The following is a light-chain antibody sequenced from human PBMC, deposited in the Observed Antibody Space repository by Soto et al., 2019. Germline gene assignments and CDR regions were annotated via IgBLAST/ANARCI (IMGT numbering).Light chain of an antibody. CDR2: AAS. CDR3: KQSYRNPRT. V-gene: IGKV1-39*01. J-gene: IGKJ1*01. Sequence: DIQMTQSPSSLSASVGDRVTITCRASENIARYLNWYQQRPGKAPELLISAASSLQSGVPSRFSGGGSGTDFTLTISSLQPEDFATYYCKQSYRNPRTFGQGTKVDIK. CDR1: ENIARY.